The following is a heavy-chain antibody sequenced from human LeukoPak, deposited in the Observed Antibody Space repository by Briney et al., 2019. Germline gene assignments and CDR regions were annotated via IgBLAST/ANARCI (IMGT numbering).Heavy chain of an antibody. D-gene: IGHD6-6*01. CDR3: ARAIAARRGWFDP. CDR1: GYTFTSYY. J-gene: IGHJ5*02. CDR2: INPSGGST. Sequence: ASVKVSCKASGYTFTSYYMHWVRQAPGQGLEWMGIINPSGGSTSYAQKFQGRVTITADKSTSTAYMELSSLRSEDTAVYYCARAIAARRGWFDPWGQGTLVTVSS. V-gene: IGHV1-46*01.